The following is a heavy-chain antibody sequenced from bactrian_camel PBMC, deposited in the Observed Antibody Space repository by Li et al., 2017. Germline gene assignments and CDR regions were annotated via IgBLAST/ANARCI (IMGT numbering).Heavy chain of an antibody. D-gene: IGHD3*01. CDR1: GFTFSTNC. Sequence: VQLVESGGDLVQPGGSLRLSCAASGFTFSTNCMSWVRLAPGKGLEWVSLINSGGGSTYYADSVKGRFTISRDNAKDTLYLQMNSLKSEDTALYYCVTEPMYWGQGTQVTVS. CDR2: INSGGGST. V-gene: IGHV3S40*01. J-gene: IGHJ4*01. CDR3: VTEPMY.